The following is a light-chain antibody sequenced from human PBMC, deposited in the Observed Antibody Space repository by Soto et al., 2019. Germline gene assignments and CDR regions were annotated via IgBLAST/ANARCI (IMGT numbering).Light chain of an antibody. CDR1: QGISSY. CDR2: AAY. V-gene: IGKV1-8*01. CDR3: QQYYSYPRT. J-gene: IGKJ1*01. Sequence: AIRMTHSPSSLAASTGDRVTLPCRASQGISSYLAWYQQKPGKAPKLLIYAAYNLQSGVPSRFSGSGSGTDFTLTISCLQSEDFATYYCQQYYSYPRTFGQGTKVDVK.